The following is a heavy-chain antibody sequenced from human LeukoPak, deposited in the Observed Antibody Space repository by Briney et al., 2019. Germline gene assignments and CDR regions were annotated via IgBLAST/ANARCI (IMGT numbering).Heavy chain of an antibody. CDR3: ANRGGYYDNVGGIYRSPQPFDY. D-gene: IGHD3-16*02. J-gene: IGHJ4*02. CDR2: INHSGST. V-gene: IGHV4-34*01. CDR1: GGSFSGYY. Sequence: PSETLSLTCAVYGGSFSGYYWSWIRQPPGKGLEWIGEINHSGSTNYNPSLKSRVTISVDTSKNQFSLKLSSVTAADTAVYYCANRGGYYDNVGGIYRSPQPFDYGGKEPLVPVS.